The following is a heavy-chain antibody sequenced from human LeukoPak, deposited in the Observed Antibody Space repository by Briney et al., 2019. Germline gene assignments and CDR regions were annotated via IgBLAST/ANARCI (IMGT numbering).Heavy chain of an antibody. D-gene: IGHD2-2*02. CDR3: ARGECSSTSCYIDY. V-gene: IGHV1-2*02. CDR1: GYTFTGYY. J-gene: IGHJ4*02. CDR2: INPNSGGT. Sequence: GASVKVSRKASGYTFTGYYMHWVRQAPGQGLEWMGWINPNSGGTNYAQKFQGRVTMTRDASISTAYMELSRLRSDDTAVYYCARGECSSTSCYIDYWGQGTLVTVSS.